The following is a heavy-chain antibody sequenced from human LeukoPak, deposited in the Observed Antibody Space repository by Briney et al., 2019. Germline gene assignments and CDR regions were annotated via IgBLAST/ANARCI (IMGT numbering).Heavy chain of an antibody. CDR3: ARVGRGDHSWGSYYCDH. D-gene: IGHD3-16*01. CDR1: GDSSSSYH. Sequence: SETLSLTCTVSVSGDSSSSYHWSWLRQPPGKGLEWIGYISSSGSTSYNPSLKSRLTISVDTSKNQFSLKLNSVTAADTAVYYCARVGRGDHSWGSYYCDHWGQGTLVSVSS. V-gene: IGHV4-59*01. J-gene: IGHJ4*02. CDR2: ISSSGST.